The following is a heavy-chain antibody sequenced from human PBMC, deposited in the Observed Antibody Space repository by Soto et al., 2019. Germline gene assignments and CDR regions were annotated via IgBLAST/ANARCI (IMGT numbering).Heavy chain of an antibody. CDR2: ISYTGSA. CDR1: CGSINYSY. V-gene: IGHV4-59*01. CDR3: ARVNYGDYYYGMDV. J-gene: IGHJ6*02. Sequence: PSETLSLTCTVSCGSINYSYWTWIRQPPGKGLEWIGYISYTGSANYNASLKSRLTISVDTSKNQFSLKLSSVTAADTAPYYCARVNYGDYYYGMDVWGQGTTVTVSS. D-gene: IGHD4-17*01.